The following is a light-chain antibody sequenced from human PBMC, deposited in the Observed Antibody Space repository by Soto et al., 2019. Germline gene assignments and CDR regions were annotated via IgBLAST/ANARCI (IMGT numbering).Light chain of an antibody. Sequence: SYELTQPPSVSVAPGKTARITRGGNNIGSKSVHWYQQKPGQAPVLVIYYDSDRHSGIPERFSGSNSGNTATLTISRVEAGDEADYYCQVWDSSSDHVVFGGGTKLTVL. CDR3: QVWDSSSDHVV. J-gene: IGLJ2*01. V-gene: IGLV3-21*04. CDR1: NIGSKS. CDR2: YDS.